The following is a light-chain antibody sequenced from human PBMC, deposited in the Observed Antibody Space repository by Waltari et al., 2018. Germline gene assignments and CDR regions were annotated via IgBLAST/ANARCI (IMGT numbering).Light chain of an antibody. CDR1: HSLLRSDCKTY. J-gene: IGKJ1*01. Sequence: ILMTQTPLALSIIPGQPASISCKSSHSLLRSDCKTYLYWDLQKPGQAPRLLLHEVSNRFSGVPERFSGSGSGTDFTLKISRAEAEDVGVYYCMQTLHLPWTFGQGTKVEI. CDR3: MQTLHLPWT. CDR2: EVS. V-gene: IGKV2D-29*01.